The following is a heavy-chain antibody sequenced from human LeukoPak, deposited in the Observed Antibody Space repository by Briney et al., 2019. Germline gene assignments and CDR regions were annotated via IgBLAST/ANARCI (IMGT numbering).Heavy chain of an antibody. Sequence: SETLSLTCTVSGGSISSYDWSWIRQPPGKGLEWIGYIYYSGSTNYNPSPKSRVTISVDTSKNQFSLKLSSVTAADTAVYYCARLVAARPTNWFDPWGQGTLVTVSS. CDR1: GGSISSYD. V-gene: IGHV4-59*01. CDR2: IYYSGST. J-gene: IGHJ5*02. CDR3: ARLVAARPTNWFDP. D-gene: IGHD6-6*01.